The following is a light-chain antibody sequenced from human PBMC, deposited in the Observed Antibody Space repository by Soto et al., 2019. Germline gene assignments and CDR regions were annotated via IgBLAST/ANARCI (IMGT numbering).Light chain of an antibody. Sequence: NFMLTQPHSVSESPGKTVTISCTRSSGMIASNFVQWYQQRPGSVPTTVVYDDDQRPSGVPDRFSGSIDISSTSAPLTISGLKTEDDSDYYCQAYDTYNVVCGGGTKLTVL. CDR1: SGMIASNF. J-gene: IGLJ2*01. V-gene: IGLV6-57*04. CDR2: DDD. CDR3: QAYDTYNVV.